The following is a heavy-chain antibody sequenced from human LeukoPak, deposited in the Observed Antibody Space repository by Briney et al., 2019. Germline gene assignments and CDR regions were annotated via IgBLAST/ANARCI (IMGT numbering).Heavy chain of an antibody. CDR3: ANGRRTFDY. J-gene: IGHJ4*02. CDR1: GFSFSSYW. CDR2: IKQDGSEK. Sequence: GRSLRLSCAASGFSFSSYWMSWVRQAPGKGLEWVANIKQDGSEKYYVDSVKGRFTISRDNAKSSLYLQMNSLRAEDTAVYYCANGRRTFDYWGQGTLVTVSS. V-gene: IGHV3-7*01.